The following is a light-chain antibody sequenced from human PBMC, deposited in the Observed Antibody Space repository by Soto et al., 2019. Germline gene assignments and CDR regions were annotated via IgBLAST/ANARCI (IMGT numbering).Light chain of an antibody. V-gene: IGKV4-1*01. CDR1: QSGLYSSNNKNY. CDR3: QQYYSSPWT. Sequence: DVVMIKAPAAPASSVAERATINCNSSQSGLYSSNNKNYLAWYQQRPGQSPNLLIYGASTRKSGVPDRFSGSGSATDFTLTISSLQAEDVAVYYCQQYYSSPWTFGQGTKVDIK. J-gene: IGKJ1*01. CDR2: GAS.